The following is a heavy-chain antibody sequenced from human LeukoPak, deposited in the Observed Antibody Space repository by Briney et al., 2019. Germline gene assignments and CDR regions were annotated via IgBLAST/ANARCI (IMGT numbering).Heavy chain of an antibody. CDR1: GFTFSSYA. D-gene: IGHD3-22*01. Sequence: GGSLRLSCAASGFTFSSYAMHWVRQAPGKGLEWVAVISYDGSNKYYADSVKGRFTISRDNSKNTLYLQMNSLRAEDTAVYFCARDYYDSSGYYFDYWGQGTLVTVSS. V-gene: IGHV3-30-3*01. CDR2: ISYDGSNK. J-gene: IGHJ4*02. CDR3: ARDYYDSSGYYFDY.